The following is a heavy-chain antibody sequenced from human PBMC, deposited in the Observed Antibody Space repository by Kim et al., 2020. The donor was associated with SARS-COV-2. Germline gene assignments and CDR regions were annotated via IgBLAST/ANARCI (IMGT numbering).Heavy chain of an antibody. CDR3: ARDVITGPWYYFDY. D-gene: IGHD3-16*01. J-gene: IGHJ4*02. V-gene: IGHV1-46*01. Sequence: AQKFQGRVTMTRDTSTSTVYMELRSLRSEDTAVYYCARDVITGPWYYFDYRGQGTLVTVSS.